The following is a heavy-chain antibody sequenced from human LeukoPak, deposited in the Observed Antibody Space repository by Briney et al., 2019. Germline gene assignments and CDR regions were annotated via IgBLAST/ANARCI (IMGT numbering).Heavy chain of an antibody. CDR1: GFTFSTYG. V-gene: IGHV3-30*02. CDR2: IRYDGSNK. CDR3: AKAQGYATSWSPFDY. Sequence: PGGSLRLSCAASGFTFSTYGMHWVRQAPGKGLEWVAFIRYDGSNKYYADSVKGRFTISRDNSKNTLSLQMNSLRVEDTALYYCAKAQGYATSWSPFDYWGQGTLVTVCS. J-gene: IGHJ4*02. D-gene: IGHD2-2*01.